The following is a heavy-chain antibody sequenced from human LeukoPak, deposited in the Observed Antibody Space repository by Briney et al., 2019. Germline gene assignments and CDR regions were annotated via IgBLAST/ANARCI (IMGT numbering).Heavy chain of an antibody. CDR1: GYTFTDYF. V-gene: IGHV1-2*02. Sequence: ASVKVSCKASGYTFTDYFLHWMRQTPGQGLEWMGWINPKSGGTSYAQSFQGRVTMTRDTSISTVYMELNRLRSDDTAVYYCARDPTSFYYYYMDVWGNGTTVIVSS. CDR3: ARDPTSFYYYYMDV. CDR2: INPKSGGT. J-gene: IGHJ6*03.